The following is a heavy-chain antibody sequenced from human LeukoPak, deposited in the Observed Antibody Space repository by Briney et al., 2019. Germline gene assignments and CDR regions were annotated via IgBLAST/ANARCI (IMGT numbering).Heavy chain of an antibody. CDR2: IYSGGTT. Sequence: GGSLRLSCAVSGFTVGGNYMSWVRQAPGKGLEWVSLIYSGGTTYYADSVKGRFTISRDNSKHTLYLQMNSLRAEDTAVYYCARRAGGYSHPYDYWGRGILVTVSS. CDR1: GFTVGGNY. J-gene: IGHJ4*02. CDR3: ARRAGGYSHPYDY. V-gene: IGHV3-53*01. D-gene: IGHD4-23*01.